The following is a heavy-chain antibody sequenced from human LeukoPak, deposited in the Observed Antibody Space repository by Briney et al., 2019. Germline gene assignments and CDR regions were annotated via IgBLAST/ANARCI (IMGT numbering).Heavy chain of an antibody. CDR1: GFTFSSYW. CDR3: ARGGYYDFWSGYYRGYYYMDV. J-gene: IGHJ6*03. CDR2: INTDGSST. Sequence: GGSLRHSCAASGFTFSSYWMHWVRQAPGKGLVWVSRINTDGSSTSYADSVKGRFTISRDNAKNTLYLQMNSLRAEDTAVYYCARGGYYDFWSGYYRGYYYMDVWGKGTTVTVSS. V-gene: IGHV3-74*01. D-gene: IGHD3-3*01.